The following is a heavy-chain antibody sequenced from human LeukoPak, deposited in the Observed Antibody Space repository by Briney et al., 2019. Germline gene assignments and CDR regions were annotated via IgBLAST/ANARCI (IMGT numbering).Heavy chain of an antibody. CDR3: ARGRYITRLYYYYYYMDV. J-gene: IGHJ6*03. D-gene: IGHD3-10*01. CDR2: INHSGST. CDR1: GVSFSGYY. Sequence: SETLSLTCAVYGVSFSGYYWSWIRQPPGKGLEWIGEINHSGSTNYNPSLKSRVTISVDTSKNQFSLKLSSVTAADTAVYYCARGRYITRLYYYYYYMDVWGKGTTVTVSS. V-gene: IGHV4-34*01.